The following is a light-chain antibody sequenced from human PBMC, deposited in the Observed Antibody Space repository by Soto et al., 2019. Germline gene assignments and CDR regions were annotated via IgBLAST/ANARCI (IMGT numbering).Light chain of an antibody. CDR3: QQFNSYWWT. CDR1: QSVSSN. J-gene: IGKJ1*01. Sequence: EIVMTQSPATLSVSPGERATLSCRASQSVSSNLAWYQQKPGQAPRLLIYGASTRATGIPARFSGSGSGTEFTLTISSLQSEDFGTYYCQQFNSYWWTFGQGTKLEIK. CDR2: GAS. V-gene: IGKV3-15*01.